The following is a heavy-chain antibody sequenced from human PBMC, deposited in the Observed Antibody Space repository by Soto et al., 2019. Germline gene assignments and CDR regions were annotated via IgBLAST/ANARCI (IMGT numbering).Heavy chain of an antibody. CDR1: GYTFSRYD. V-gene: IGHV1-8*01. Sequence: QVQLVQSGAEVKKPGASVKVSCKASGYTFSRYDINWVRQATGQGLEWMGWLNPNSGDTGYAQKFQGRVTLTRNTSINTAYIELSSLTSDDTALYYCATSGGGWYLYWGQGTLVTVSS. CDR3: ATSGGGWYLY. J-gene: IGHJ4*02. D-gene: IGHD6-19*01. CDR2: LNPNSGDT.